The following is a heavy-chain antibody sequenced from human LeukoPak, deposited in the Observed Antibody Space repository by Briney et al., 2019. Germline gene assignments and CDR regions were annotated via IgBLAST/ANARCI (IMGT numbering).Heavy chain of an antibody. J-gene: IGHJ6*03. CDR2: IKQDGSEK. Sequence: GGSLRLSCAASGFTFSSYWMSWVRQAPGKGLEWVANIKQDGSEKYYVDSVKGRFTISRDNAKNSLYLQMNSPRAEDTAVYYCAKKTPGGSGRVSYYYMDGWGKGTTVTVSS. D-gene: IGHD6-19*01. V-gene: IGHV3-7*01. CDR3: AKKTPGGSGRVSYYYMDG. CDR1: GFTFSSYW.